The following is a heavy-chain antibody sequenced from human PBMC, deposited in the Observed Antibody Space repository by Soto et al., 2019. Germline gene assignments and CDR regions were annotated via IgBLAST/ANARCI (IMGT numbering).Heavy chain of an antibody. CDR1: GGTFSSYA. CDR2: IIPIFGTA. V-gene: IGHV1-69*13. D-gene: IGHD3-10*01. J-gene: IGHJ6*02. CDR3: ARVEGRYYSHYYYDMDV. Sequence: ASVKVSCKASGGTFSSYAISWVRQAPGQGLEWMGGIIPIFGTANYAQKFQGRVTITADESTSTAYMELSSLRSEDTAVYYCARVEGRYYSHYYYDMDVWGQGTTVTVSS.